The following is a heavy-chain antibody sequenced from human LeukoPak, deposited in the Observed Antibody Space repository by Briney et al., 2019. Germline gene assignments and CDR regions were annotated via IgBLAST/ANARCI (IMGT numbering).Heavy chain of an antibody. CDR2: INHSGST. V-gene: IGHV4-34*01. CDR1: GGSFSDYY. J-gene: IGHJ6*04. CDR3: ASLLGYCSGGSCYSIGNPRHYYYYGMDV. Sequence: PSETLSLTCAVYGGSFSDYYWSWIRQPPGKGLEWIGEINHSGSTNYNPSLKSRVTISVDTSKNQFSLKLSSVTAADTAVYYCASLLGYCSGGSCYSIGNPRHYYYYGMDVWGKGTTVTVSS. D-gene: IGHD2-15*01.